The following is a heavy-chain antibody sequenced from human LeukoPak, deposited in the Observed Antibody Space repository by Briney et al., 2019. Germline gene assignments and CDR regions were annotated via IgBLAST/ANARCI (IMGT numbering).Heavy chain of an antibody. CDR3: ARGYSSGWNDY. Sequence: SETLSLTCTVSGGSISSYYLSWIRQPPGKGLEWIGYIYYSGSTNYNPSLKSRVTISVDTSKNQFSLKLSSVTAADTAVYYCARGYSSGWNDYWGQGTLVTVSS. V-gene: IGHV4-59*01. J-gene: IGHJ4*02. D-gene: IGHD6-19*01. CDR1: GGSISSYY. CDR2: IYYSGST.